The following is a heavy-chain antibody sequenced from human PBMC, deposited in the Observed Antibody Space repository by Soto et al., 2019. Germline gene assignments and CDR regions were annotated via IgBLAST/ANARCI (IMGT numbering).Heavy chain of an antibody. CDR1: GFVVSETY. CDR3: ARDCGGGSCYPALGA. D-gene: IGHD2-15*01. J-gene: IGHJ5*02. CDR2: TYSGGST. V-gene: IGHV3-53*01. Sequence: EVQVVESGGGLIQPGGSLRLSCAVSGFVVSETYMSWVRQAPGRGLQWVSFTYSGGSTYYADSVKGRFTLSRDSSRNTLDIQMNSLRVEDTAVYYCARDCGGGSCYPALGAWGQGTLVTVSS.